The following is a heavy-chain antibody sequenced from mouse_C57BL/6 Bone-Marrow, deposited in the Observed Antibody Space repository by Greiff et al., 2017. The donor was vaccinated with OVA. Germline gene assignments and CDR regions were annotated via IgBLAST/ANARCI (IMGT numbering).Heavy chain of an antibody. V-gene: IGHV5-2*01. CDR2: INSDGGST. D-gene: IGHD1-1*01. CDR3: ARHDGNYGFAY. Sequence: EVKLVESGGGLVQPGESLKLSCESNEYEFPSHDMSWVRKTPETRLELVAAINSDGGSTYYPDTMERRFIISRDNTKKTLYLQLSSLRSEDTALNYCARHDGNYGFAYWGQGTLVTVSA. CDR1: EYEFPSHD. J-gene: IGHJ3*01.